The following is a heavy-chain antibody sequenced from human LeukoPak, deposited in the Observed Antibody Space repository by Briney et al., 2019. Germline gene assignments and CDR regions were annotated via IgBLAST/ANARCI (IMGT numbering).Heavy chain of an antibody. Sequence: SETLSLTCTVSGGSISSYYWSWIRQPPGKGLEWIGYIYYSGSTNYNPSLKSRVTISVDTSKNQFSLKLSSVTAADTAVYYCARDSGDYSSFDAFVIWGQGTMVTVSS. CDR2: IYYSGST. V-gene: IGHV4-59*01. CDR3: ARDSGDYSSFDAFVI. CDR1: GGSISSYY. D-gene: IGHD4-11*01. J-gene: IGHJ3*02.